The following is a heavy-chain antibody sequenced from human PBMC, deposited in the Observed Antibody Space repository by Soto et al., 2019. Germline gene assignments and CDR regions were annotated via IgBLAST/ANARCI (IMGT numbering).Heavy chain of an antibody. J-gene: IGHJ3*02. Sequence: QVQLVESGGGVVQPRRSLRLSCAASGFTFSSYAMHWVRQAPGKGLEWVAVISYDGSNKYYADSVKCLFTISRDNSKNTLYLQMNSLIAEDTAVYYCARTCTNGVCYTFDAFDIWGQGTMVTVSS. CDR1: GFTFSSYA. D-gene: IGHD2-8*01. CDR3: ARTCTNGVCYTFDAFDI. V-gene: IGHV3-30-3*01. CDR2: ISYDGSNK.